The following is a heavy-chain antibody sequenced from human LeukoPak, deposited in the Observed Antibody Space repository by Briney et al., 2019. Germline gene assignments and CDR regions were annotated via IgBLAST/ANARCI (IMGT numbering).Heavy chain of an antibody. CDR3: AKDRSGPAGH. J-gene: IGHJ1*01. Sequence: GGSLRLSCAASGFSFTSYGMHWVRQAPGKGLEWVAFIQYEGNNKYYADSVKGRFTISRENSKNTLYLQMNSLRAEDTAVYYCAKDRSGPAGHGGRGTLVTVSS. D-gene: IGHD6-13*01. CDR2: IQYEGNNK. CDR1: GFSFTSYG. V-gene: IGHV3-30*02.